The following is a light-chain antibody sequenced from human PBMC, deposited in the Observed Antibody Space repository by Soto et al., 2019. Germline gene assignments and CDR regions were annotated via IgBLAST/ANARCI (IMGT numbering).Light chain of an antibody. Sequence: DIQITQSPSSLSASVGDRVTITCRASQDIINFLAWYQQTPGKVPKLLIYAASALQSGVPSRFSGSGSGTEFSLTISSLQPDDFATYYCQQYNSYSPTLGQGTKVDI. CDR1: QDIINF. J-gene: IGKJ1*01. CDR3: QQYNSYSPT. CDR2: AAS. V-gene: IGKV1-27*01.